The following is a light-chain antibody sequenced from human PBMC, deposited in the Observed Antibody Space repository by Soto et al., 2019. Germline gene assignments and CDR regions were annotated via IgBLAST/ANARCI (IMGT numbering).Light chain of an antibody. CDR1: SSDVGGSGL. Sequence: QPALTQPASVSGSPAQSITISCTGSSSDVGGSGLVSWYQFHPGKAPKLLIFEGFKRPSGVSSRFSGSKSGSTASLTISGLQTEDEADYYCCSYAGRSTWDVVFGGGTQLTV. CDR3: CSYAGRSTWDVV. V-gene: IGLV2-23*01. CDR2: EGF. J-gene: IGLJ2*01.